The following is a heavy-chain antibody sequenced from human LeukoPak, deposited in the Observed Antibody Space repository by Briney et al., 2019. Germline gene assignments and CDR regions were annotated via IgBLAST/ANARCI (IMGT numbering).Heavy chain of an antibody. CDR3: AKQITVSGATDAFDI. J-gene: IGHJ3*02. D-gene: IGHD3-3*01. CDR2: IKQDGNEK. CDR1: GFTLSSYW. Sequence: GGSLRLSCAASGFTLSSYWMNWVGQAPGKGLEWVANIKQDGNEKYYMDSVKGRFTISRDNTKNSLYVQMNSLRVEDTAVYYCAKQITVSGATDAFDIWGQGTMVTVSS. V-gene: IGHV3-7*01.